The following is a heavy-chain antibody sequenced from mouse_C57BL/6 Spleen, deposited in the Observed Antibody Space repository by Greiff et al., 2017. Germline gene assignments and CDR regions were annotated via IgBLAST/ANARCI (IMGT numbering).Heavy chain of an antibody. J-gene: IGHJ4*01. CDR3: SRCSYVSSYGAMDD. D-gene: IGHD1-1*01. V-gene: IGHV1-9*01. CDR1: VYTFTGYW. Sequence: QVKLQQSGAELMKPGASVKLSCKATVYTFTGYWLEWVKQRPGHGLEWIGELLPGSGSTNSNENVKGEATFTADTSSNTAYMQLSSLTTDDSTIYYCSRCSYVSSYGAMDDWGQGTSVTVSS. CDR2: LLPGSGST.